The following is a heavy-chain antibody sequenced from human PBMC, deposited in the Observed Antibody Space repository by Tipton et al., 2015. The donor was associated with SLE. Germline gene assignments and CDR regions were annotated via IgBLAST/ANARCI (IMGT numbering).Heavy chain of an antibody. CDR2: IYYSGST. CDR3: AREDLDAFDI. J-gene: IGHJ3*02. CDR1: GGSISSYY. V-gene: IGHV4-59*12. Sequence: TLSLTCTVSGGSISSYYWSWIRQPPGKGLEWIGYIYYSGSTYYNPSLKSRVTISVDTSKNQFSLKLSSVTAADTAVYYCAREDLDAFDIWGQGTMVTVSS.